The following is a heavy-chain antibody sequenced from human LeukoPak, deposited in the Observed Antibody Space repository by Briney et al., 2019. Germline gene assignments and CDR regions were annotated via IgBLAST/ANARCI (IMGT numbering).Heavy chain of an antibody. CDR3: ARGGAARPDF. CDR1: GFPFSSYA. CDR2: IISSGGVT. J-gene: IGHJ4*02. Sequence: GGSLRLSCTASGFPFSSYAMSWVRQAPGKGLEWVSSIISSGGVTYYTDSLKGRFTISRDNSRNTVYLQMDSLRAEDSAVYYCARGGAARPDFWGQGTLVTVSS. V-gene: IGHV3-23*01. D-gene: IGHD6-6*01.